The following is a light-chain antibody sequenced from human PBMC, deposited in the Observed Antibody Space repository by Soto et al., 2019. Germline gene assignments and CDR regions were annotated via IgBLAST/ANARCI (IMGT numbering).Light chain of an antibody. CDR1: QSVSSY. Sequence: EIFLTHAPATLSFSAGERSTVSCVSSQSVSSYLAWYQQKPGQAPRLLIYDASNRATGIPARFSGSGSGTDFTLTISSLEPEDFAVYYCQQRSNGPSITFGQGTRLEIK. CDR3: QQRSNGPSIT. V-gene: IGKV3-11*01. CDR2: DAS. J-gene: IGKJ5*01.